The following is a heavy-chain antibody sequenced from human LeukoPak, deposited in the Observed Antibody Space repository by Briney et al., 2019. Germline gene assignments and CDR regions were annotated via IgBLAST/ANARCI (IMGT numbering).Heavy chain of an antibody. CDR1: GFTVSSYP. V-gene: IGHV3-23*01. CDR2: ISGSGGRT. D-gene: IGHD4-17*01. Sequence: GGSLSLSCPASGFTVSSYPLTWIRQPPGKGLEWVSVISGSGGRTVYADSVKGRFTISRDNSKNMLYLQMKSLRVDDTATYYCAKDHGDYGDYVGWFDPWGQGTLATVSS. CDR3: AKDHGDYGDYVGWFDP. J-gene: IGHJ5*02.